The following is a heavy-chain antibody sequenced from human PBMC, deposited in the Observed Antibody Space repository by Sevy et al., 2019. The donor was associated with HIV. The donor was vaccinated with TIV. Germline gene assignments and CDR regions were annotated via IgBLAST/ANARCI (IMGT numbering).Heavy chain of an antibody. D-gene: IGHD2-2*01. V-gene: IGHV5-10-1*01. CDR3: AGLSGYCSSTSCYYNWFDP. CDR2: IDPSDSYT. J-gene: IGHJ5*02. CDR1: GYSFTSYW. Sequence: GESLKISCKGSGYSFTSYWISWVRQMPGKGLEWMGRIDPSDSYTNYSPSFQGHVSIFADKSISTAYLQWSSLKASDTAMYYCAGLSGYCSSTSCYYNWFDPWGQGTLVTVSS.